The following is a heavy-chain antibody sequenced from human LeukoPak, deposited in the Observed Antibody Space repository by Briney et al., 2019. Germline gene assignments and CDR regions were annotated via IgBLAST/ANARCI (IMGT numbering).Heavy chain of an antibody. CDR1: GGSFSGYY. J-gene: IGHJ6*03. CDR3: ARHRMYYDILTGPYYYYYYMDV. V-gene: IGHV4-34*01. Sequence: SETLSLTCAVYGGSFSGYYWSWIRQPPGKGLEGIGEINHSGSTNYNPSLKSRGTISVDTSKNQFSLKLSSVTAADTAVYYCARHRMYYDILTGPYYYYYYMDVWGKGTTVTISS. CDR2: INHSGST. D-gene: IGHD3-9*01.